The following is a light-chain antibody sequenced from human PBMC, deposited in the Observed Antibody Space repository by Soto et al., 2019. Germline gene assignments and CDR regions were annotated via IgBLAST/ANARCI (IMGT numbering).Light chain of an antibody. Sequence: QSVLTQPPSVSGAPGQRVTISCTGSSSNIGAGYDVHWYQQLPGTAPKLLIYGNNNRPSGDPDRFSGSKSGTSASLAITGIQAEDEADYYCQSYDSSLISYVFGTGTKLTVL. J-gene: IGLJ1*01. CDR1: SSNIGAGYD. CDR3: QSYDSSLISYV. CDR2: GNN. V-gene: IGLV1-40*01.